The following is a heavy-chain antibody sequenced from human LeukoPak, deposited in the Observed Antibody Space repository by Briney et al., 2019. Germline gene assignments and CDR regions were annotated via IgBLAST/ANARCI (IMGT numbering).Heavy chain of an antibody. CDR3: ARAADPYDSSGYYLAEYFQH. CDR2: ISAYNGNT. Sequence: ASVKVSCKASGYTFTSYGISWVRQAPGQGLEWMGWISAYNGNTNYAQKLQGRVTMATDTSTSTAYMELRSLRSDDTAVYYCARAADPYDSSGYYLAEYFQHWGQGTLVTVSS. D-gene: IGHD3-22*01. V-gene: IGHV1-18*01. J-gene: IGHJ1*01. CDR1: GYTFTSYG.